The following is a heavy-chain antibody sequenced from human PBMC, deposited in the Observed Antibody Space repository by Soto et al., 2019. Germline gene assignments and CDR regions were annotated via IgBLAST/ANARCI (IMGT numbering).Heavy chain of an antibody. Sequence: SETLSLTCTVSGGSISSGDYYWSWIRQPPGKGLEWIGYIYYGGSTYYNPSLKSRVTISVDTSKNQFSLKLSSVTAADTAVYYCARDHLHSSGFNWFDPWGQGTLVTVSS. D-gene: IGHD3-22*01. CDR1: GGSISSGDYY. V-gene: IGHV4-30-4*01. CDR2: IYYGGST. J-gene: IGHJ5*02. CDR3: ARDHLHSSGFNWFDP.